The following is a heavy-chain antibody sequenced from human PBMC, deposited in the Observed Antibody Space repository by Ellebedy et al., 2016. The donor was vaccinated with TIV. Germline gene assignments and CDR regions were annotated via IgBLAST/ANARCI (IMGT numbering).Heavy chain of an antibody. CDR1: GFTFSSHW. CDR3: VRGGGSFDY. J-gene: IGHJ4*02. D-gene: IGHD1-26*01. Sequence: GGSLRLXXAASGFTFSSHWMSWVRQAPGKGLEWAANIKLDGSDKYYVDSVKGRFTISRDNAENSLYLQMNSLRAEDTAVYYCVRGGGSFDYWGQGTLVTVSS. V-gene: IGHV3-7*03. CDR2: IKLDGSDK.